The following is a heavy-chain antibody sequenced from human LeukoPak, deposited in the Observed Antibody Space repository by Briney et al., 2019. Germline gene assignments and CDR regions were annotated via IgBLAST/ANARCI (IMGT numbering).Heavy chain of an antibody. CDR2: IIPIFGTA. D-gene: IGHD2-2*01. V-gene: IGHV1-69*01. CDR3: ARTTGYCSSTSCFFDY. Sequence: SVKVSCKASGGTFSSYAISWVRQAPGQGLEWMGGIIPIFGTANYAQKFQGRVTITADESTSTAYMELSSLRSEDTAVYYCARTTGYCSSTSCFFDYWGQGTLVTVSS. CDR1: GGTFSSYA. J-gene: IGHJ4*02.